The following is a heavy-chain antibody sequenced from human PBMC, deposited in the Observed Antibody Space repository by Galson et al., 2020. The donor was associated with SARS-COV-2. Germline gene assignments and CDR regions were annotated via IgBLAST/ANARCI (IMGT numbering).Heavy chain of an antibody. CDR3: VRDRHGGAFDD. V-gene: IGHV3-48*01. CDR2: ITKSSSTI. Sequence: GGSLRLSCAASGFLFSDYDMNWVRQAPGKGLEWVSFITKSSSTIYYADSVRGRFTISRDNAKSSLYLQMNGLRAEDTAVYYCVRDRHGGAFDDLCQGTLVTVSS. CDR1: GFLFSDYD. J-gene: IGHJ4*02. D-gene: IGHD2-15*01.